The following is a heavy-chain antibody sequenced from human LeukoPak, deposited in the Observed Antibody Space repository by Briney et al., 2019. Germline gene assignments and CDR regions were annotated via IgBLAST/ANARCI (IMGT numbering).Heavy chain of an antibody. Sequence: SETLSLTCTVSGGSISRSQYYWGWIRQPPGKGLEWIGEINHSGSTNYNPSLKSRVTISVDTSKNQFSLKLSSVTAADTAVYYCASRARVLRYFDWSQYYYYMDVWGKGTTVTISS. CDR3: ASRARVLRYFDWSQYYYYMDV. CDR1: GGSISRSQYY. CDR2: INHSGST. V-gene: IGHV4-39*07. J-gene: IGHJ6*03. D-gene: IGHD3-9*01.